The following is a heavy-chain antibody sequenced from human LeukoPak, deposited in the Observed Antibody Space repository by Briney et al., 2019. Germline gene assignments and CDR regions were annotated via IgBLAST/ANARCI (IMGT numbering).Heavy chain of an antibody. CDR2: IYSGGST. CDR1: GFTVSSNY. J-gene: IGHJ6*02. CDR3: ARGAPYYYYGMDV. V-gene: IGHV3-53*01. Sequence: PGGFLRLSCAASGFTVSSNYMSWVRQAPGKGLEWVSVIYSGGSTYYADSVKGRFTISRDNSKNTLYLQMNSLRAEDTAVYYCARGAPYYYYGMDVWGQGTTVTVSS.